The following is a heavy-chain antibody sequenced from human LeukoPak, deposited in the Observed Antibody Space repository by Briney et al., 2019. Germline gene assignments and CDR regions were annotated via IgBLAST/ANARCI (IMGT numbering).Heavy chain of an antibody. Sequence: GGSLRLSCAASGFTFSSYEMNWVRQAPGKGLEWVGLIWYDGSKEYHADSVKGRFTISRDNSKNTVYLQMNSLRVEDTALYFCARGRGGDHGVVYFDYWGQGTLVTVSS. CDR1: GFTFSSYE. J-gene: IGHJ4*02. D-gene: IGHD4-17*01. V-gene: IGHV3-33*08. CDR2: IWYDGSKE. CDR3: ARGRGGDHGVVYFDY.